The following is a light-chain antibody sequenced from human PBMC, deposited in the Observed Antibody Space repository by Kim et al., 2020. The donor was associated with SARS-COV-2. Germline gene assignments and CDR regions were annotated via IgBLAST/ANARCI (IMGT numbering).Light chain of an antibody. J-gene: IGKJ4*01. CDR3: QQGHSFPRT. Sequence: ASVGDIVTITCRASQGSSSYLAWYQQKPGKASKLLIYAASTLQTGVPSRFSGSGSGTDFTLTISSLQPEDFATYYCQQGHSFPRTFGGGTKVDI. V-gene: IGKV1-9*01. CDR2: AAS. CDR1: QGSSSY.